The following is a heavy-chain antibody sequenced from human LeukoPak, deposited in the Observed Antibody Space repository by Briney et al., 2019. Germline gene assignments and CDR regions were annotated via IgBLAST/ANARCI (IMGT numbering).Heavy chain of an antibody. J-gene: IGHJ4*02. Sequence: TGGSLRLSCAASGFTFSSYEMNWVRQAPGKGPEWVSYIVGSGTTIYYADSVKGRFTISRDNANISLYLQMNSLRAEGTAVYYCARGVAAGDFDYWGQGTLVTVSS. V-gene: IGHV3-48*03. CDR1: GFTFSSYE. D-gene: IGHD1-26*01. CDR2: IVGSGTTI. CDR3: ARGVAAGDFDY.